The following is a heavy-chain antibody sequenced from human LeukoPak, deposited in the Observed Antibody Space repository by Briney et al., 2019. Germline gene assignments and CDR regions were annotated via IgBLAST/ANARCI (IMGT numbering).Heavy chain of an antibody. CDR1: GFTFSVAA. D-gene: IGHD5-24*01. J-gene: IGHJ3*01. CDR2: IGASGEST. Sequence: GGSLRLSCAASGFTFSVAAMTWVRQAPGKGLEWVSLIGASGESTYYADSVKGRFTISRDNSKTTLSLQMNSLRVEDTAMYFCAKDIQLSTWGLGTMVTVSS. V-gene: IGHV3-23*01. CDR3: AKDIQLST.